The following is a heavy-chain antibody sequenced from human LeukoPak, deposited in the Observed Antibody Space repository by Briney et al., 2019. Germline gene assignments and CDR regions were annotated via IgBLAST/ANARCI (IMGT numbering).Heavy chain of an antibody. D-gene: IGHD6-19*01. Sequence: PSETLSLTCTVSGGSISSYYWSWIRQPPGKGLEWIGYIHYSGSTNYNPSLKSRVTMSVDTSKNQFSLKLKSVTAADTAVYYCARGLSGGAVAATLINWFDPWGQGTLVTVSP. J-gene: IGHJ5*02. V-gene: IGHV4-59*01. CDR1: GGSISSYY. CDR3: ARGLSGGAVAATLINWFDP. CDR2: IHYSGST.